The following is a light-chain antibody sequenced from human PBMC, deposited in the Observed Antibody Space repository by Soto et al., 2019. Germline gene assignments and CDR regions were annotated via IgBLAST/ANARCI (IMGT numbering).Light chain of an antibody. Sequence: EVVLTQSPGTLSLSPGEGATLSCRASQSVNSKYLAWYQQKPGQAPRLLIYRTSTRPADIPRRFSGSGSGTDFALTISRLEPEDFEVYYCQQYGSSPITFGQGTRLEIK. J-gene: IGKJ5*01. V-gene: IGKV3-20*01. CDR2: RTS. CDR1: QSVNSKY. CDR3: QQYGSSPIT.